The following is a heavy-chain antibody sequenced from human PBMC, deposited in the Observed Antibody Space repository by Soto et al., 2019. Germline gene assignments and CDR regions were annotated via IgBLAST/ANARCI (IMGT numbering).Heavy chain of an antibody. Sequence: PSETLSLTCTVSGDSISSSNYYWGWIRQPPGRGLEWIGSIYYSGTTYYNPSLKSRVTISVDTSKNQFSLKLSSVTAADTAIYYCARHAIDFWSGLPNNWFDPWGQGTLVTAPQ. V-gene: IGHV4-39*01. CDR3: ARHAIDFWSGLPNNWFDP. CDR2: IYYSGTT. J-gene: IGHJ5*02. D-gene: IGHD3-3*01. CDR1: GDSISSSNYY.